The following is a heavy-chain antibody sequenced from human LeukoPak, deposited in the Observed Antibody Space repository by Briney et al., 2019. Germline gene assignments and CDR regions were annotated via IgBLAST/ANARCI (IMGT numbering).Heavy chain of an antibody. CDR2: IYHSGST. Sequence: PSETLSLTWTVSDYSISSGFYWGWIRQPPGKGLKWIGSIYHSGSTYYNPSLKSRGTISVDTSKNQFSLKLSSVTAADTAVYYCARSNPSKNYYMDVWGKGTTVTVSS. V-gene: IGHV4-38-2*02. CDR3: ARSNPSKNYYMDV. D-gene: IGHD1-14*01. J-gene: IGHJ6*03. CDR1: DYSISSGFY.